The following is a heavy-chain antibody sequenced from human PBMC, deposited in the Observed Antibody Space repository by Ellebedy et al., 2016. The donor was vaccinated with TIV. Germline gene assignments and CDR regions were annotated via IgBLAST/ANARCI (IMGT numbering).Heavy chain of an antibody. V-gene: IGHV4-34*01. CDR2: INHSGST. CDR1: GGSFSGYY. J-gene: IGHJ6*02. CDR3: ARVLKGVVRGVINYYGMDV. Sequence: MPSETLSLTCAVYGGSFSGYYWTGIRRPPGKALEWSGEINHSGSTNYNPSLKSPVTISVDTSKNQFALKLSSVTAAETAGYYCARVLKGVVRGVINYYGMDVWGQGTTVTVSS. D-gene: IGHD3-10*01.